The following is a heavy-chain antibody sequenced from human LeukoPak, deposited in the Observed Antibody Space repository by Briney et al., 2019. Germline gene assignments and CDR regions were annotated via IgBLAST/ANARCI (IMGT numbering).Heavy chain of an antibody. CDR3: AKDRGFDY. V-gene: IGHV3-30*18. CDR2: ISYDGSNK. CDR1: GFAFSSYG. Sequence: GGSLRLSCSASGFAFSSYGMHWVRQAPGKGLEWVAVISYDGSNKYYADSVKGRFTISRDNSKNTLYLQMNSPRAEDTAVYYCAKDRGFDYWGQGTLVTVSS. J-gene: IGHJ4*02. D-gene: IGHD3-10*01.